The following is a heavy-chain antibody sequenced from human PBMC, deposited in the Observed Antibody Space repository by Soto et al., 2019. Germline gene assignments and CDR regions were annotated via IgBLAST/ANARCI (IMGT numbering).Heavy chain of an antibody. J-gene: IGHJ6*02. V-gene: IGHV1-69*13. Sequence: SVKVSCKASGGTFSSYAISWVRQAPGQGLEWMGGIIPIFGTANYAQKFQGRVTITADESTSTAYMELSSLRSEDTAVYYCARDHTVYSNYFGPGKDYYYYGMDVWGQGTTVTVSS. CDR2: IIPIFGTA. CDR3: ARDHTVYSNYFGPGKDYYYYGMDV. CDR1: GGTFSSYA. D-gene: IGHD4-4*01.